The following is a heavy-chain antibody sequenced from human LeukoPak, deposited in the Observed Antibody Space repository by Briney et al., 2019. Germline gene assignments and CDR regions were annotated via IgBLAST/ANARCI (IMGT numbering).Heavy chain of an antibody. CDR2: IKSDGSST. CDR1: GFTFSSYW. D-gene: IGHD3-22*01. Sequence: GGSLRLSRAASGFTFSSYWMHWVRQAPGKGLVWVSRIKSDGSSTTYADSVKGRFTISRDNAKNTVYLQINSLRAEDTAVYYCARAYDIDYWGQGTLVTVSS. J-gene: IGHJ4*02. V-gene: IGHV3-74*01. CDR3: ARAYDIDY.